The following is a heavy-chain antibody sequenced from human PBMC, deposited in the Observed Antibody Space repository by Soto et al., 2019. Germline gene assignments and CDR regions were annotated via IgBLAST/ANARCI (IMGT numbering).Heavy chain of an antibody. CDR1: GFTSSYYE. CDR3: TKGPGHYSSAGGYVEY. V-gene: IGHV3-48*03. D-gene: IGHD4-4*01. J-gene: IGHJ4*02. CDR2: ISSLGTTT. Sequence: GASLRLSCAMSGFTSSYYEMNWVRQAPGKGLEWMSYISSLGTTTYYADSVKGRFTISRDNAKRSLFLQMSSLSPDDTAIYYFTKGPGHYSSAGGYVEYWGQGTPVTVSS.